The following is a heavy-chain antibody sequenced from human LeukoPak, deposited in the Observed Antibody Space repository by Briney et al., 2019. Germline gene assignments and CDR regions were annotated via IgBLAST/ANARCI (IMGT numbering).Heavy chain of an antibody. CDR1: GFTVSSNY. V-gene: IGHV3-53*01. CDR3: AREWRGTSCYFDY. Sequence: GGSLRLSCAASGFTVSSNYMSWVRQAPGKGLEWVSVIYSGGSTYYADSVKGRFTISRDNSKNTLYLQMNSLRAEDTAVYYCAREWRGTSCYFDYWGQGTLVTVSS. CDR2: IYSGGST. J-gene: IGHJ4*02. D-gene: IGHD2-2*01.